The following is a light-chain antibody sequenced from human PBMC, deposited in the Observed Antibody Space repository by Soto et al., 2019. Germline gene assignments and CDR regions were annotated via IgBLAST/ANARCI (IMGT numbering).Light chain of an antibody. J-gene: IGLJ3*02. CDR2: EVT. Sequence: QSALTQPASVSGSPGQSITSSCTGTSSDVGAYNLVSWYQQHPGKAPKLMISEVTKRPSGVSNRFSGSKSGNTASLTISGLQAEDESDYYCCSYAGSNTWGFGGGTKLTVL. V-gene: IGLV2-23*02. CDR1: SSDVGAYNL. CDR3: CSYAGSNTWG.